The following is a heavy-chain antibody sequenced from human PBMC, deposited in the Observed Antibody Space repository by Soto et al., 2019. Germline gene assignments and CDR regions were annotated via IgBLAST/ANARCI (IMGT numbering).Heavy chain of an antibody. CDR2: IYYSGST. CDR1: GGSISSYY. V-gene: IGHV4-59*01. D-gene: IGHD4-17*01. J-gene: IGHJ6*02. CDR3: ARENGDYYYYGMDV. Sequence: QVQLQESGPGLVKPSETLSLTCTVSGGSISSYYWSWIRQPPGKGLEWIGYIYYSGSTNYNPSLKSRVTISVDTSKNQSSLKLSSVTAADTAVYYCARENGDYYYYGMDVWGQGTTVTVSS.